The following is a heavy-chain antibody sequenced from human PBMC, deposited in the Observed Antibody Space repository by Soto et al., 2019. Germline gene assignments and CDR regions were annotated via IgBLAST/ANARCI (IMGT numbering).Heavy chain of an antibody. Sequence: EVQLVESGGGLVQPGGSLRLSCAASGFTFSSYWMHWVRQVPGTGPAWVARINNDGTTIAYADSAKGRFTISRDNAKNTLYLQMNILRAEDTAVYYCVRQYSAYDIWGQGTTVTVSS. CDR2: INNDGTTI. CDR1: GFTFSSYW. V-gene: IGHV3-74*01. J-gene: IGHJ3*02. CDR3: VRQYSAYDI. D-gene: IGHD5-12*01.